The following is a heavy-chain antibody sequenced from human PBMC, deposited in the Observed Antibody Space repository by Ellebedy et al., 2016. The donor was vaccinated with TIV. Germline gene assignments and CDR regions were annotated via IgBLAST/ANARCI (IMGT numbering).Heavy chain of an antibody. CDR1: GGSLIIANYY. CDR2: ISYRGT. CDR3: ARDGPGVPGSTTDSDAIDI. Sequence: SETLSLXCTASGGSLIIANYYWGWIRQPPGKGLEWIASISYRGTYYSPFFKGRVTISEDTSKSQVSLKWHSVTAADTAVYYCARDGPGVPGSTTDSDAIDIWGQGTRVTVSS. V-gene: IGHV4-39*07. J-gene: IGHJ3*02. D-gene: IGHD1-1*01.